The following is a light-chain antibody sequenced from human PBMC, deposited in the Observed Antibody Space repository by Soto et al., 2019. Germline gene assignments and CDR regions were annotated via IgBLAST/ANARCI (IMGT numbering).Light chain of an antibody. CDR3: QQYNKWPPIT. CDR2: GAS. CDR1: QSVKTN. Sequence: EVVITESPATLSVSLGERATLSCRASQSVKTNLAWYQQKPGQAPRLLIYGASSRATDIPSRFSGSGSGTEFTLTISSLQSEDFAVYFCQQYNKWPPITFGQGTRLEIK. J-gene: IGKJ5*01. V-gene: IGKV3-15*01.